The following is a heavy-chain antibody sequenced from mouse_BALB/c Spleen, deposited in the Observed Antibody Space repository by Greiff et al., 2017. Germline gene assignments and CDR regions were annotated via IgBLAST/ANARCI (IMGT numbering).Heavy chain of an antibody. Sequence: DVKLVESGGGLVKPGGSLKLSCAASGFTFSSYAMSWVRQTPEKRLEWVASISSGGSTYYPDSVKGRFTISRDNARNILYLQMSSLRSEDTAMYYCARGHDYDPAWFAYWGQGTLVTVSA. D-gene: IGHD2-4*01. CDR2: ISSGGST. V-gene: IGHV5-6-5*01. CDR3: ARGHDYDPAWFAY. CDR1: GFTFSSYA. J-gene: IGHJ3*01.